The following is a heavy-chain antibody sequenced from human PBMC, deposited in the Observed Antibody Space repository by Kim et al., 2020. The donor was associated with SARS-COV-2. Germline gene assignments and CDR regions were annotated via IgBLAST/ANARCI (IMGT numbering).Heavy chain of an antibody. J-gene: IGHJ6*02. V-gene: IGHV3-48*02. Sequence: VKGRFTISRDNAKNSLYLQMNSLRDEDTAVYYCARGYSNGVRDYYYGMDVWGQGTTVTVSS. CDR3: ARGYSNGVRDYYYGMDV. D-gene: IGHD4-4*01.